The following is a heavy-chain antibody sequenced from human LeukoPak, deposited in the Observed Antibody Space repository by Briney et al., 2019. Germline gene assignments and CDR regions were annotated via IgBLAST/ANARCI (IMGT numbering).Heavy chain of an antibody. CDR2: ISDIGSI. J-gene: IGHJ4*02. V-gene: IGHV4-59*08. Sequence: SETLSLTCAVYGGSFSGYYWSWIRQPPGKGLEWIAHISDIGSINYNPSLKSRVTISLDTSKNQFSLKLSSVTAADTAVYYCAGHHPRNTVDFWGQGTLVTVSS. CDR1: GGSFSGYY. CDR3: AGHHPRNTVDF. D-gene: IGHD2/OR15-2a*01.